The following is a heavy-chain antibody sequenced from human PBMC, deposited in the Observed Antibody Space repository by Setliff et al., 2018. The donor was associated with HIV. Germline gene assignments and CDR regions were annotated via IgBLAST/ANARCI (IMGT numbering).Heavy chain of an antibody. J-gene: IGHJ6*04. D-gene: IGHD3-10*01. V-gene: IGHV1-8*01. CDR2: MNPNSDVA. CDR1: GSTFNNYD. Sequence: ASVKVSCKSSGSTFNNYDIIWLRQATGQGLEWLGWMNPNSDVAGYAPGFHDRLTMTRSTSMDTTNLELRSLRSEDTAVYYCARGKGVRGVIITGGLDVWGKGTTVTVSS. CDR3: ARGKGVRGVIITGGLDV.